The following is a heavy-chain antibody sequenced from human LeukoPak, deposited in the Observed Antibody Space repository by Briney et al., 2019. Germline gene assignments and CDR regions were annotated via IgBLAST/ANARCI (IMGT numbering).Heavy chain of an antibody. D-gene: IGHD7-27*01. V-gene: IGHV3-23*01. CDR2: ISAHSGGI. J-gene: IGHJ4*02. CDR1: GFTFDDYA. Sequence: GGSLRLSCAASGFTFDDYAMHWVRQTPGKGLEWVSCISAHSGGIYYADSVKGRFTISRDNSKNTLYLQMNTLRAEDTALYYCAKDSANWGRHYDNWGQGTLVTVSS. CDR3: AKDSANWGRHYDN.